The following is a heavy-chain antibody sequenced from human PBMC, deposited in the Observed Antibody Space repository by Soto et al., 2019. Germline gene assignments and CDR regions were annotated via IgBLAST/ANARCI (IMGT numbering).Heavy chain of an antibody. CDR2: ISGSGGST. J-gene: IGHJ4*02. D-gene: IGHD6-13*01. CDR3: AKDLGSNWTPHYFDY. V-gene: IGHV3-23*01. Sequence: PGGSLRLSCAASGFTFSSYAMSWVRQAPGKGLEWVSAISGSGGSTYYADSVKGRFTISRDNSKNTLYLQMNSLRAEDTAVYYCAKDLGSNWTPHYFDYWGQGTLVTVSS. CDR1: GFTFSSYA.